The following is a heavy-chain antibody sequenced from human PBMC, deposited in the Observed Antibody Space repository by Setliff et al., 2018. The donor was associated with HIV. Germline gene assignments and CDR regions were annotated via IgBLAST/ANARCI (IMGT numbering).Heavy chain of an antibody. CDR3: ARDFRLPVDAGLYYSYYMDV. J-gene: IGHJ6*03. V-gene: IGHV4-4*07. D-gene: IGHD2-15*01. CDR2: VYTSGST. CDR1: GDSISGYY. Sequence: LSETLSLTCTVSGDSISGYYWSWIRQPAGKGLEWIGRVYTSGSTNYNPSLKSRVTMSVDTSKNQFSLRLSSVTAADTAVYYCARDFRLPVDAGLYYSYYMDVWGRGTTVTVSS.